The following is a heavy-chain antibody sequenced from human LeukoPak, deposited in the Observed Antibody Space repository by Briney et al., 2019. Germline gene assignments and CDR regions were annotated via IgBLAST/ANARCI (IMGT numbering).Heavy chain of an antibody. J-gene: IGHJ6*03. CDR1: GFTFSSYW. CDR2: IKQDGSEK. CDR3: ARDYTVTTILYYYYYYMDV. Sequence: TGGSLRLSCAASGFTFSSYWMSWVRQAPGKGLEWVANIKQDGSEKYYVDSVKGRFPISRDNAKHSLYLQMNSLRAEDTAVYYCARDYTVTTILYYYYYYMDVWGKGTTVTVSS. V-gene: IGHV3-7*01. D-gene: IGHD4-17*01.